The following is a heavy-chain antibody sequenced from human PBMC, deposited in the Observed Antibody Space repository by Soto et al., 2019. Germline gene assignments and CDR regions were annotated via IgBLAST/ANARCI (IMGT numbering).Heavy chain of an antibody. D-gene: IGHD6-19*01. Sequence: EVQLVESGAGSVKPGGTLRVSWAASGFTFSNYSMSWVRQAPGKGLEWVSYISSTTKYIYYADSVKDRFTISRDNAKKSLYMQMHSLRADDTAEYYCERGLSSGWFDNRGQGTLGTFTA. J-gene: IGHJ5*02. CDR2: ISSTTKYI. CDR3: ERGLSSGWFDN. CDR1: GFTFSNYS. V-gene: IGHV3-21*01.